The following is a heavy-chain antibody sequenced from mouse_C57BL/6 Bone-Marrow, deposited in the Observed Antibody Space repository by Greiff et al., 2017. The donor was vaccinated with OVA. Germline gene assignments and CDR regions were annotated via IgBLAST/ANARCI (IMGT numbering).Heavy chain of an antibody. CDR3: TLDSSGYRDYAMDY. Sequence: EVKVEESGGGLVQPGGSMKLSCVASGFTFSNYWMNWVRQSPEKGLEWVAQIRLKSDNYATHYAESVKGRFTISRDDSKSSVYLQMNNLRAEDTGIYYCTLDSSGYRDYAMDYWGQGTSVTVSS. CDR2: IRLKSDNYAT. CDR1: GFTFSNYW. D-gene: IGHD3-2*02. J-gene: IGHJ4*01. V-gene: IGHV6-3*01.